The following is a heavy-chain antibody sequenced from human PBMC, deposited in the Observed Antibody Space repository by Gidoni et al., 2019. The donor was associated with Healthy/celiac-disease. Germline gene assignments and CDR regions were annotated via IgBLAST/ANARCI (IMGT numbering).Heavy chain of an antibody. CDR2: IDPSDSYT. D-gene: IGHD4-17*01. J-gene: IGHJ5*02. CDR1: GYSFTSYW. CDR3: ARGHWAVTTKEGSNWFDP. Sequence: EVQLVQSGAEVKKPGESLRISCKGSGYSFTSYWISWVRQMPGKGLEWMGRIDPSDSYTNYSPSFQGHVTISADKSISTAYLQWSSLKASDTAMYYCARGHWAVTTKEGSNWFDPWGQGTLVTVSS. V-gene: IGHV5-10-1*03.